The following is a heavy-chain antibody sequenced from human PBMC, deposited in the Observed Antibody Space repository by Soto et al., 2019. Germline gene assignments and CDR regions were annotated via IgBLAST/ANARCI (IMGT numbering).Heavy chain of an antibody. CDR3: ARGPGNRIEATATGDS. CDR1: GGSFSGYY. CDR2: INHSGST. V-gene: IGHV4-34*01. D-gene: IGHD2-15*01. Sequence: QVHLQQWGAGLLKPSETLSLTCAVYGGSFSGYYWSWIRQPPGKGLEWIGEINHSGSTNYNPSLKSRVTISADTSKNQFSLKLSSVTAADTAVYYCARGPGNRIEATATGDSWGQGTLVTVSS. J-gene: IGHJ4*02.